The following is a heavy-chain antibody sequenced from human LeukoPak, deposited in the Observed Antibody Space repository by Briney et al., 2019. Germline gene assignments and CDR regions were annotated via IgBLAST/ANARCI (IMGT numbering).Heavy chain of an antibody. J-gene: IGHJ4*02. V-gene: IGHV4-34*01. CDR2: INHSGST. CDR3: ARVLEYGLGSHDY. CDR1: GGSFSGYY. D-gene: IGHD3-10*01. Sequence: PSETLSLTCAVYGGSFSGYYWSWIRQPPGKGLEWIGEINHSGSTNYNPSLKSRVTISVDTSKNQFSLKLSSVTAADTAVYYCARVLEYGLGSHDYWGQGTLVTVSS.